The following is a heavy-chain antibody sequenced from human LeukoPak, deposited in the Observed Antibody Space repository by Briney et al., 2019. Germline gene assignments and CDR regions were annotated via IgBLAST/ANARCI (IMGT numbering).Heavy chain of an antibody. J-gene: IGHJ4*02. V-gene: IGHV3-21*01. CDR3: AGATSDVSYFDY. CDR2: ISSSSSHI. CDR1: GFTFSSYG. Sequence: GGSLRLSCAASGFTFSSYGLNWVRQAPGKGLEWVSSISSSSSHIYYADSVKDRFTISRDNAKNSLFLQMNSLRAEDTAVYYCAGATSDVSYFDYWGQGTLVTVSS. D-gene: IGHD3-16*01.